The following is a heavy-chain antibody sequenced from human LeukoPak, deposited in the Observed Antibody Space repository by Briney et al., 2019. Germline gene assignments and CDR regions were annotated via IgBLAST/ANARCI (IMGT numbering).Heavy chain of an antibody. CDR1: GYTFTDYY. CDR3: ARKGGPRVNAFDI. J-gene: IGHJ3*02. D-gene: IGHD1-14*01. Sequence: ASVKVSCKASGYTFTDYYMHWVRQAPGQGLEWMGWINPNTGGTNYAQMFQGRVTMTRDTSNSTAYMELTGLRYDDTAVYFCARKGGPRVNAFDIWGQGTMVTVSS. CDR2: INPNTGGT. V-gene: IGHV1-2*02.